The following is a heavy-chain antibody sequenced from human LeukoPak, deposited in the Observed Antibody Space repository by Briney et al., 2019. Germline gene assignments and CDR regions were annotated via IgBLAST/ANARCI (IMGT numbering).Heavy chain of an antibody. Sequence: SETLSLTCAVYGGSFSGYHWSWIRQPPGKGLEWIGEINHSGSTNYNPSLKSRVTISVDTSKNQFSLKLSSVTAADTAVYYCARPHPPTVTTPYWYFDLWGRGTLVTASS. V-gene: IGHV4-34*01. J-gene: IGHJ2*01. D-gene: IGHD4-17*01. CDR1: GGSFSGYH. CDR3: ARPHPPTVTTPYWYFDL. CDR2: INHSGST.